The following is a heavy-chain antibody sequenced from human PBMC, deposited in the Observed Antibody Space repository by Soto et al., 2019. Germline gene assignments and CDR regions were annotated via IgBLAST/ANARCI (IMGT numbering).Heavy chain of an antibody. CDR2: IYHSGST. CDR3: ARASNKRGYSYGPDY. D-gene: IGHD5-18*01. V-gene: IGHV4-4*02. CDR1: GGSISSTNW. J-gene: IGHJ4*02. Sequence: PSEPLSLTCAVSGGSISSTNWWTWVRQPPGKGLEWIGEIYHSGSTNYNASLKSRVTISVDTSKNQFSLKLSSVTAADTAVYYCARASNKRGYSYGPDYWGQGPLVTVSS.